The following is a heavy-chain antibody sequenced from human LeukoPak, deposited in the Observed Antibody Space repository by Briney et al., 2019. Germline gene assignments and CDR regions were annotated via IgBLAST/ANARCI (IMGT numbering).Heavy chain of an antibody. D-gene: IGHD2-2*01. CDR1: GFTFSTYA. CDR2: ISFDGVNT. Sequence: GRSLRLSCAASGFTFSTYAIHWVRQAPGKGLEWVAVISFDGVNTFYADSVKGRFTISRDNSNNTVYLQMNNLRPEDTAVFYCARGQGYESYYYMDVWGKGTTVSVSS. CDR3: ARGQGYESYYYMDV. V-gene: IGHV3-30*04. J-gene: IGHJ6*03.